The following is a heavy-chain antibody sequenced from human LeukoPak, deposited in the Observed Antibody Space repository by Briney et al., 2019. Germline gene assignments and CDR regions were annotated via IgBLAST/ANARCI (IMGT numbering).Heavy chain of an antibody. CDR1: GYTFNSYG. Sequence: GASVKVSCKASGYTFNSYGITWVRQAPGQGLEWMGWISANNGNTNYAQKIQGRVTMTTDTSTSTAYMELRTLITDDTAVYYCARSRSPLVTNYYGMDVWGQGTTVTVSS. D-gene: IGHD5-24*01. CDR3: ARSRSPLVTNYYGMDV. CDR2: ISANNGNT. V-gene: IGHV1-18*01. J-gene: IGHJ6*02.